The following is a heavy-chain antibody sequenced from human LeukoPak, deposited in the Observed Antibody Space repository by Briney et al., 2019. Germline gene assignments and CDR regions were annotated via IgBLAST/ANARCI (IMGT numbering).Heavy chain of an antibody. V-gene: IGHV1-18*04. Sequence: ASVKVSCKASGYTFTSYYMHWVRQAPGQGLEWMGWISAYNGNTNYAQKLQGRVTMTTDTSTSTAYMELRSLRSDDTAVYYCARLRFWSGYYPAVVDYWGQGTLVTVSS. CDR3: ARLRFWSGYYPAVVDY. J-gene: IGHJ4*02. D-gene: IGHD3-3*01. CDR1: GYTFTSYY. CDR2: ISAYNGNT.